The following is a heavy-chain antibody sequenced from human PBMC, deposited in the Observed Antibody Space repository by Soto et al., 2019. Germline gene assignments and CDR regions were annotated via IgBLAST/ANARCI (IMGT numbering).Heavy chain of an antibody. Sequence: EVQLLESGGGLVQPGGSLRLSCAASGFTFSSYAMSWVRQAPGKGLEWVSTIRGSGGITHYADSVKGRLTISRDNSKNTLYLQMNSLRAEDTAVYYCAKDPRYYYDSSGYYPYNFDYWGQGTLVTVSS. D-gene: IGHD3-22*01. V-gene: IGHV3-23*01. J-gene: IGHJ4*02. CDR1: GFTFSSYA. CDR3: AKDPRYYYDSSGYYPYNFDY. CDR2: IRGSGGIT.